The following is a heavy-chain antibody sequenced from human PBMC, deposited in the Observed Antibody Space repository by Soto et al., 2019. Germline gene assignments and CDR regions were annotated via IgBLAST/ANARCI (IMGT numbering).Heavy chain of an antibody. Sequence: EVQLVQSGAEVKKPGESLKISCKGSGYSFTSYWIGWVRQMPGKGLEWMGIIYPGDSDTRYSPSFQGQVTISADKSISTAYLQWRSLKASDTAMYYCARLTGYSSSWYVPFDPWGQGTLVTVSS. J-gene: IGHJ5*02. D-gene: IGHD6-13*01. V-gene: IGHV5-51*01. CDR2: IYPGDSDT. CDR3: ARLTGYSSSWYVPFDP. CDR1: GYSFTSYW.